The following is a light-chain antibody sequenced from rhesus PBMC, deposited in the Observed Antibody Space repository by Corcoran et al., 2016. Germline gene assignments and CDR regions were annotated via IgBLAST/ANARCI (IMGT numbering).Light chain of an antibody. V-gene: IGKV2-90*01. CDR2: EVS. CDR1: QSLLHSGGKTY. CDR3: MQGIQLPLT. Sequence: EPASISCRSSQSLLHSGGKTYLAWYLPKPGRSPQLLIYEVSNRASEVPGRFSGSGSGTDFTLKIIRVEAEDVGVYYCMQGIQLPLTFGGGTKVEIK. J-gene: IGKJ4*01.